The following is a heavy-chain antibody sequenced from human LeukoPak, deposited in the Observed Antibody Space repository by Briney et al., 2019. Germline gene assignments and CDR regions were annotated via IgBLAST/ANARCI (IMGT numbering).Heavy chain of an antibody. CDR1: GFTFSGFD. Sequence: GGSLKLSYTTSGFTFSGFDIHWVRQASGKGLEWVGRIQTEPYSHATAYAASVKGRVTISRDDSKNTAYLQMNSLKAEDTAVYYCARRDCSSFSCYSFDSWGQGILVTVSS. CDR3: ARRDCSSFSCYSFDS. V-gene: IGHV3-73*01. D-gene: IGHD2-2*01. CDR2: IQTEPYSHAT. J-gene: IGHJ4*02.